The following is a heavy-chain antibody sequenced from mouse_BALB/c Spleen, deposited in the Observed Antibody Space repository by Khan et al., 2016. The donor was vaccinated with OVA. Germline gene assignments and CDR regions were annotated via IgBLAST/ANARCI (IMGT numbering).Heavy chain of an antibody. Sequence: QVQLQQPGAELVKPGASVTLSCKASGYTFNSYYIYWVKQRPGQGLEWIGGINPNNGDSHFNEKFKTKATLTVDKSSSTAYMHLSSLTSGDSAVYFCTRSGYANPFAYWGQGTLVTVSA. CDR2: INPNNGDS. CDR1: GYTFNSYY. J-gene: IGHJ3*01. CDR3: TRSGYANPFAY. D-gene: IGHD3-2*02. V-gene: IGHV1S81*02.